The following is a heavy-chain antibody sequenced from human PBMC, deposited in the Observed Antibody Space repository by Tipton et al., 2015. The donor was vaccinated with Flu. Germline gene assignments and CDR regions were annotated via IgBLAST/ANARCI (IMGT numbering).Heavy chain of an antibody. CDR3: TRVTYDSDAFDI. CDR1: GGSISSYY. Sequence: TLSLTCTVSGGSISSYYWSWIRQPAGKGLEWIGRIYTSGSTNYNPSLKSRVTMSVDTSKNQFSLKLSSVTAADTAVYYCTRVTYDSDAFDIWGQGTMVTVSS. V-gene: IGHV4-4*07. J-gene: IGHJ3*02. D-gene: IGHD3-16*01. CDR2: IYTSGST.